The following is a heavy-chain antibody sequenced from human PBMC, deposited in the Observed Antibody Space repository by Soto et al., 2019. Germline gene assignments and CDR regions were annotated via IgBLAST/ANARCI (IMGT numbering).Heavy chain of an antibody. CDR2: INGGSGKT. Sequence: QVQLVQSGAEVKKPGASVKVSCRASGFTFTLYSMHWVRQAPGQRLEWMGWINGGSGKTKYSKKFHGRVTIARDTSASTAYMEVSSLRSEDTAVYYCARYSGNYQDAFDIWGQGTMVTVSS. CDR3: ARYSGNYQDAFDI. J-gene: IGHJ3*02. D-gene: IGHD1-26*01. V-gene: IGHV1-3*01. CDR1: GFTFTLYS.